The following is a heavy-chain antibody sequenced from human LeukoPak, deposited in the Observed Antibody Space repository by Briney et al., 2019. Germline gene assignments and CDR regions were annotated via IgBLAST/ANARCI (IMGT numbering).Heavy chain of an antibody. CDR2: IYPGDSDT. V-gene: IGHV5-51*01. CDR3: ARLGDWGFLHDAFDI. D-gene: IGHD3/OR15-3a*01. CDR1: GYSFTSYW. J-gene: IGHJ3*02. Sequence: GESLKISCKGSGYSFTSYWIGWVRQMPGKGLEWMGIIYPGDSDTRYSPSFQGQVTISADESISTAYLQWSSLKASDTTMYYCARLGDWGFLHDAFDIWGQGTMVTVSS.